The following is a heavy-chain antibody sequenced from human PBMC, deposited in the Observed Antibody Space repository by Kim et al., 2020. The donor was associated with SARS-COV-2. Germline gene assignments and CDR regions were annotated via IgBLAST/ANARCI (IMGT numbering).Heavy chain of an antibody. V-gene: IGHV3-11*01. D-gene: IGHD3-10*01. Sequence: GGSLRLSCAASGFTFSDYYMSWIRQAPGKGLEWFSYISSSGSTIYYADSVKGRFTISRDNAKNSLYLQMNSLRAEDTAVYYCARVGYYGSGRSYNPSPYYYGMDGRGHGTTFSVCS. CDR1: GFTFSDYY. CDR2: ISSSGSTI. J-gene: IGHJ6*01. CDR3: ARVGYYGSGRSYNPSPYYYGMDG.